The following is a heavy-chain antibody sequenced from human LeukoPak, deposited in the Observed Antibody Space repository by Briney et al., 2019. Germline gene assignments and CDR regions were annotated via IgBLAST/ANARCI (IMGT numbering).Heavy chain of an antibody. D-gene: IGHD3-22*01. CDR3: ARIGINSGYSKAFDI. J-gene: IGHJ3*02. CDR2: IYTSGST. CDR1: GGSISSYY. V-gene: IGHV4-4*07. Sequence: SETLSLTCTVSGGSISSYYWSWIRQPAGKGLEWIGRIYTSGSTNYNPSLKSRVTMSVDTSKNQFSLKLSSVTAADTAVYYCARIGINSGYSKAFDIWGQGTRVTVSS.